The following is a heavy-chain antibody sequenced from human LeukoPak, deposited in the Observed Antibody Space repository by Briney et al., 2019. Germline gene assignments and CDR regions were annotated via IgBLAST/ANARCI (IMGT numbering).Heavy chain of an antibody. Sequence: GGSLRLSCAASGFTFSSFALSWVRHAPGKGLEWVSAISGSGAGTYYADSVKGRFTISRDNSKNTLYLQMAGLRAEDTAVYYCAKVLHYYDDNTSPGYWGRGTLVTVSS. CDR1: GFTFSSFA. V-gene: IGHV3-23*01. D-gene: IGHD3-22*01. J-gene: IGHJ4*02. CDR3: AKVLHYYDDNTSPGY. CDR2: ISGSGAGT.